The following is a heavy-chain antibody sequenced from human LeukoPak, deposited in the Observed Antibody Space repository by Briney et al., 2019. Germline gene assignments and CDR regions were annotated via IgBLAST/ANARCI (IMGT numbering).Heavy chain of an antibody. CDR1: GYTFTSYG. D-gene: IGHD3-10*01. CDR2: ISAYNGNT. CDR3: ARDRPTYGSGSLKVYYYGMDV. J-gene: IGHJ6*04. V-gene: IGHV1-18*04. Sequence: ASVKVSCKASGYTFTSYGISWVRPAPGQGLEWMGWISAYNGNTNYAQKLQGRVTMTTDTSTSTAYMELGSLRSDDTAVYYCARDRPTYGSGSLKVYYYGMDVWGKGSTVTVSS.